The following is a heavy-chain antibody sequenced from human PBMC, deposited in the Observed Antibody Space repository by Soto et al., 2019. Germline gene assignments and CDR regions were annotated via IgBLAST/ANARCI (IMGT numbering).Heavy chain of an antibody. CDR3: ASVGPGIAAAKTPPLADY. J-gene: IGHJ4*02. D-gene: IGHD6-13*01. Sequence: EVQLVESGGGLVQPGGSLRLSCAASGFTFSSYSMNWVRQAPGKGLEWVSYISSSSSTIYYADFVKGRFTISRDNAKNARYLQMNGLRAEDTAVYYCASVGPGIAAAKTPPLADYWGQGTLVTVSS. CDR2: ISSSSSTI. CDR1: GFTFSSYS. V-gene: IGHV3-48*01.